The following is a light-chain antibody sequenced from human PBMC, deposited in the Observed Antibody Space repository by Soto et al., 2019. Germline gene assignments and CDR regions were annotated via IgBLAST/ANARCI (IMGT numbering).Light chain of an antibody. CDR1: QGISNY. V-gene: IGKV1-27*01. CDR3: QKYNTASRT. Sequence: DIQMTQSPSSLSASVGDRVTITCRASQGISNYLAWYQQKPGGVPRILIYAASTLQSRVPSRFSGSGSGTDFTLIISSLQPEDVATYYCQKYNTASRTFGQGTKVEIK. J-gene: IGKJ1*01. CDR2: AAS.